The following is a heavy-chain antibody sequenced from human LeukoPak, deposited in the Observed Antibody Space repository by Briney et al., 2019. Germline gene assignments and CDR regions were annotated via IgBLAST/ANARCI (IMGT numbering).Heavy chain of an antibody. Sequence: PGGSLRLSCAASGFTFSTYSMNWVRQAPGKGLEWVSYISSSSSTIYYADSVKGRFTISRDNAKNSLYLQMNSLRAEDTAVYYCARDSVVRGVIITHFDYWGQGTLVTVSS. CDR2: ISSSSSTI. CDR3: ARDSVVRGVIITHFDY. D-gene: IGHD3-10*01. V-gene: IGHV3-48*04. CDR1: GFTFSTYS. J-gene: IGHJ4*02.